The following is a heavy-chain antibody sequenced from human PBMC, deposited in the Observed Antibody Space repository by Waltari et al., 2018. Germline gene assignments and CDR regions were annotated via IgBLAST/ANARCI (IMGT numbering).Heavy chain of an antibody. V-gene: IGHV4-59*01. CDR2: IYYSGST. CDR1: GGSISSYY. D-gene: IGHD3-3*01. Sequence: QVQLQESGPGLVKPSETLSLTCTVSGGSISSYYWSWIRQPPGTGLEWIGYIYYSGSTNYNPARKGRVTISVDTSKNQFSLKLSSVTAADTAVYYGARGERITIFGVVKGYGMDVWGQGTTVTVSS. CDR3: ARGERITIFGVVKGYGMDV. J-gene: IGHJ6*02.